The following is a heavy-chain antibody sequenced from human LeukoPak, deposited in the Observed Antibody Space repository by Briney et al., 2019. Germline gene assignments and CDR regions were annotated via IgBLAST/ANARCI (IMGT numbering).Heavy chain of an antibody. CDR3: AREPYYYDSSGYYYTYYFDY. J-gene: IGHJ4*02. CDR1: GFPFSSHA. D-gene: IGHD3-22*01. V-gene: IGHV3-21*01. CDR2: ISNGKT. Sequence: GGSLRLSCAASGFPFSSHAMSWVRQPPGKGLEWVSAISNGKTYYADSVRGRFTISRDNAKNSLYLQMNSLRAEDTAVYYCAREPYYYDSSGYYYTYYFDYWGQGTLVTVSS.